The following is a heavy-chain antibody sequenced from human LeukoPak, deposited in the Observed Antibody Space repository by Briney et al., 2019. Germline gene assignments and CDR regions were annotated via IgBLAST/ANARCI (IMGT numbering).Heavy chain of an antibody. CDR1: GGTFSSYA. CDR2: IIPSIGKT. Sequence: SVKVSCTASGGTFSSYAMSWVRQAPGKGLEWMGGIIPSIGKTNYAQKLQGRVTITADKSTTTAYMELSSLRSEDTAVYSCAKTYCSGGSCPHDAFDIWGQGTMVTVSS. V-gene: IGHV1-69*06. D-gene: IGHD2-15*01. J-gene: IGHJ3*02. CDR3: AKTYCSGGSCPHDAFDI.